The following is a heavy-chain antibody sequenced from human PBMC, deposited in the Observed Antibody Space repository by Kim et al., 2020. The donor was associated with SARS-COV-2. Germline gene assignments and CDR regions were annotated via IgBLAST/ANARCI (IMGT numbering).Heavy chain of an antibody. CDR2: ISASGDRT. J-gene: IGHJ5*01. CDR3: TPNSYGDTSDS. V-gene: IGHV3-23*01. CDR1: GFAFSRYA. D-gene: IGHD4-17*01. Sequence: GGSLRRSCAASGFAFSRYAMTWVRQAPGKGLQWVSGISASGDRTFYVDSVKGRFSISRDNSKNTVYMEMDSLRAEDTAVYYCTPNSYGDTSDSWGHGTL.